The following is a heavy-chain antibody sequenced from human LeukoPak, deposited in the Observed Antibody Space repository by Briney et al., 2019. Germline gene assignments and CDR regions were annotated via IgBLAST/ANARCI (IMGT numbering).Heavy chain of an antibody. Sequence: SETLSLTCAVYSGSFSGYYWSWIRQPPGKGLEWIEEVTHSGSTNYNPSLKSRVSISADSSERQFSLKLNSVTAADTAVYYCARGRINSGYYVSLNWFDPWGQGALVTVSS. CDR3: ARGRINSGYYVSLNWFDP. D-gene: IGHD3-22*01. V-gene: IGHV4-34*01. J-gene: IGHJ5*02. CDR1: SGSFSGYY. CDR2: VTHSGST.